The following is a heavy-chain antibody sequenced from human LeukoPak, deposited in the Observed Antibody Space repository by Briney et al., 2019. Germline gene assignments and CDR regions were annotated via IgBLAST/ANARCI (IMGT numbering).Heavy chain of an antibody. CDR3: ARVALEYQSQAHFDL. J-gene: IGHJ2*01. CDR1: GHTFTSYD. Sequence: ASVKVSCKASGHTFTSYDITWVRQAPGQGLEWMGWISGYNSNTNYAQKLQGRVTMTTDTSTTTAYMELRSLRSDDTAVYYCARVALEYQSQAHFDLWGRGTLVTVSS. V-gene: IGHV1-18*04. D-gene: IGHD2-2*01. CDR2: ISGYNSNT.